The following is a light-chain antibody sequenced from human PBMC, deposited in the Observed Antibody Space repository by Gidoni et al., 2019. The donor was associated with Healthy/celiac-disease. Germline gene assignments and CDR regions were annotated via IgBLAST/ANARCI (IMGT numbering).Light chain of an antibody. CDR2: GAS. V-gene: IGKV3-20*01. J-gene: IGKJ2*01. Sequence: EIVLTQSPGTLSLSPGERATLSCRASQSVSSSYLAWYQQKPGQAPRLLIYGASSRATGIPDRFSGSGSGTDFTLTISRLEPEDFAVYYCQQYGGSRLYTFXQXTKLEIK. CDR3: QQYGGSRLYT. CDR1: QSVSSSY.